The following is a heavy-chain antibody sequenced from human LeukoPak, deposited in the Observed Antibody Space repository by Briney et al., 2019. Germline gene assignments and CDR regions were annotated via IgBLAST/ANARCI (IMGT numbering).Heavy chain of an antibody. Sequence: PSETLSLTCTISGGFISSSSYYWGWIRQPPGKGLEWIVDIYYSGSTYYSPSLKSRVSISVDTSKNQFSLILSSVTAADTALYYCARRRYYDSTGYFDWGQGTQVTVS. CDR1: GGFISSSSYY. CDR3: ARRRYYDSTGYFD. CDR2: IYYSGST. V-gene: IGHV4-39*01. D-gene: IGHD3-22*01. J-gene: IGHJ1*01.